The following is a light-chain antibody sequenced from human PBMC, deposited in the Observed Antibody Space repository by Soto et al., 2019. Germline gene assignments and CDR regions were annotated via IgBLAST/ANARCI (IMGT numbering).Light chain of an antibody. Sequence: QSALTQPPSASGTTGQRVTISCSGSSSNIGSNYVYWYQQLPGTAPKLLIYRNNQRPSGVPDRFSGSKSGTSASLAISGLRSEDVADYYWAAWDNSLSGLYVFGTGTKVTV. V-gene: IGLV1-47*01. CDR1: SSNIGSNY. CDR2: RNN. CDR3: AAWDNSLSGLYV. J-gene: IGLJ1*01.